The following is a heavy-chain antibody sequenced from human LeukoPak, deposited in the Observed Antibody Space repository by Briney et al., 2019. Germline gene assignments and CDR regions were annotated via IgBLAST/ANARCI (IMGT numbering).Heavy chain of an antibody. J-gene: IGHJ6*02. D-gene: IGHD3-10*01. Sequence: SLKLSCATSGFPFDGYAMQWVRQAPGEGLELGSGISWNSGSIGYADSVKGRFTISRDNAKNSLYLQMNSLRAEDTALYYCAKDYGSGSDYYYYGMDVWGQGTTVTVSS. CDR2: ISWNSGSI. CDR3: AKDYGSGSDYYYYGMDV. V-gene: IGHV3-9*01. CDR1: GFPFDGYA.